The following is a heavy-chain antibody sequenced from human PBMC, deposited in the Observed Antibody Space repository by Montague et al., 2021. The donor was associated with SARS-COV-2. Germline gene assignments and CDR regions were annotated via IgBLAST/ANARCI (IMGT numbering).Heavy chain of an antibody. V-gene: IGHV6-1*01. Sequence: CAISGDSVSSNSATWNWVRQSPSRRLEWLGRTYYRSKWYNDYAVXVRGRVTINPDTSKNQFSLQLNSVTPEDTAIYYCTSGREGNYNVMDVWGQGTTVTVSS. CDR3: TSGREGNYNVMDV. CDR1: GDSVSSNSAT. CDR2: TYYRSKWYN. J-gene: IGHJ6*02. D-gene: IGHD1-1*01.